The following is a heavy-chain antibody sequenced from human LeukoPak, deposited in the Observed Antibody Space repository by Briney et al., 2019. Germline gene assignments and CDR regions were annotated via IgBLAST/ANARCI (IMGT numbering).Heavy chain of an antibody. CDR1: GFTFSSYW. J-gene: IGHJ4*02. Sequence: GGSLRLSCAASGFTFSSYWMSWVRQAPGKGLEWVANIKQDGSEKYYVDSVKGRFTISRDNAKNSLYLQMNSLRAEDTAVYYCAREGDVFGDWSGGSCRFSAHDYWGQGTLVTVSS. V-gene: IGHV3-7*01. CDR2: IKQDGSEK. D-gene: IGHD2-15*01. CDR3: AREGDVFGDWSGGSCRFSAHDY.